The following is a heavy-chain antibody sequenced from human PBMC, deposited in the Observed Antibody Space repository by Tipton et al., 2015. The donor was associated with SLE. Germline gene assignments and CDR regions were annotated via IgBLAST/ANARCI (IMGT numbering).Heavy chain of an antibody. V-gene: IGHV3-72*01. CDR1: GFTFSDHY. CDR2: SRNKANRYTT. CDR3: VRGKNGFDH. D-gene: IGHD2-8*01. Sequence: SLRLSCAVSGFTFSDHYMDWVRQAPGKSLEWIARSRNKANRYTTEYAASVKGRFSISRDESMNSLYLQMNSLTTEDTAVYYCVRGKNGFDHWGQGTLV. J-gene: IGHJ4*02.